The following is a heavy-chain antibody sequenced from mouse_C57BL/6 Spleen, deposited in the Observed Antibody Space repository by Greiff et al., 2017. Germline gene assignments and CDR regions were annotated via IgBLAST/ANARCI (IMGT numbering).Heavy chain of an antibody. Sequence: VHLVESGPGLVQPSQSLSITCTVPGFSLTSYGVHWVRQSPGKGLEWLGVIWGGGSTDYNAAFISRLSISKDNSKSQVFFKMNSLQADDTAIYYCARGGGRDAMDYWGQGTSVTVSS. J-gene: IGHJ4*01. CDR1: GFSLTSYG. V-gene: IGHV2-2*01. CDR2: IWGGGST. CDR3: ARGGGRDAMDY.